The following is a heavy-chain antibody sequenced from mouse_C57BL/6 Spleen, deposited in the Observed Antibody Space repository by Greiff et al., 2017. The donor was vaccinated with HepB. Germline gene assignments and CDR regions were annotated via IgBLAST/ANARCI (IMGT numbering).Heavy chain of an antibody. CDR3: ARSETVVAGYFDY. V-gene: IGHV1-7*01. D-gene: IGHD1-1*01. CDR1: GYTFTSYW. CDR2: INPSSGYT. Sequence: VQLQQSGAELAKPGASVKLSCKASGYTFTSYWMHWVKQRPGQGLEWIGYINPSSGYTKYNQKFKDKATLTADKSSSTAYMQLSSLTYEDSAVYYCARSETVVAGYFDYWGQGTTLTVAS. J-gene: IGHJ2*01.